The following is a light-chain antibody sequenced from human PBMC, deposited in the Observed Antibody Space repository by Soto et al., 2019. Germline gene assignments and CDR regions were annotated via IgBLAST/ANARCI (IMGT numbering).Light chain of an antibody. Sequence: QSALTQPASVSGSPGQSITVSCTGSRNDVGNYNLVSWYQQSPGKAPKLLIYEDSKRPSGVSNRFSGSKSGDTASLTISGLQTEDEADYYCCSYTGATTAYVFGTGTKVTVL. CDR2: EDS. CDR3: CSYTGATTAYV. V-gene: IGLV2-23*01. J-gene: IGLJ1*01. CDR1: RNDVGNYNL.